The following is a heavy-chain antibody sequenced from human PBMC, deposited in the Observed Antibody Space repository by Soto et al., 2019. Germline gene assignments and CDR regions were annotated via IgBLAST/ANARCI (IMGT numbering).Heavy chain of an antibody. D-gene: IGHD3-10*01. J-gene: IGHJ5*02. V-gene: IGHV4-39*01. CDR3: ASRQVLLWFGESNGDWFDP. CDR2: IYYSGST. CDR1: GGSISSSSYY. Sequence: PSETLSLTCTVSGGSISSSSYYWVWIRQPPGKVLEWIGSIYYSGSTYYNPSLKSRVAISVDTSKNRFSLKLSSVTAADTAVYYCASRQVLLWFGESNGDWFDPWGQGTLVTVSS.